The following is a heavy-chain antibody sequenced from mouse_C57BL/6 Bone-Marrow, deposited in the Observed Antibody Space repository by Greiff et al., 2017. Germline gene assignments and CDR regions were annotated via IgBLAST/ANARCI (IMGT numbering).Heavy chain of an antibody. J-gene: IGHJ1*03. V-gene: IGHV1-26*01. D-gene: IGHD1-1*01. CDR2: INPNNGGT. CDR1: GYTFTDYY. CDR3: ARKDGTKPDWYFDV. Sequence: EVKLQQSGPELVKPGASVKISCKASGYTFTDYYMNWVKQSHGKSLEWIGDINPNNGGTSYNQKFKGKATLTVDKSSSTAYMELRSLTSEDSAVYYCARKDGTKPDWYFDVWGTGTTVTVSS.